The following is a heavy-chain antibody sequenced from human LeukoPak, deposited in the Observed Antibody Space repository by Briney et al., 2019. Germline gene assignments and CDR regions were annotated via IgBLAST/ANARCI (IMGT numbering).Heavy chain of an antibody. CDR3: AKENRERDFDY. CDR1: GFTFSSYA. V-gene: IGHV3-30*18. D-gene: IGHD5-24*01. CDR2: ISYDGSNK. Sequence: PGGSLRLSCAASGFTFSSYAMHWVRQAPGMGLEWVAVISYDGSNKYYADSVKGRFTISRDNSKNTLYLQVNSLRAEDTAVYYCAKENRERDFDYWGQGTLVTVSS. J-gene: IGHJ4*02.